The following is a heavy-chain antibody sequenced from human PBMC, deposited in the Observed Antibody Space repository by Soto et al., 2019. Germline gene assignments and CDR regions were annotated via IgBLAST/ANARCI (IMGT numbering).Heavy chain of an antibody. V-gene: IGHV3-23*01. CDR1: GFNFSSYA. D-gene: IGHD3-16*02. Sequence: PGGSLRLSCAASGFNFSSYAMSWVRQAPGKGLEWVSAISGSGGSTYYADSVKGRFTISRDNSKNTLYLQMNSLRAEDTAVYYCARDGVTFGGVIANWGQGTLVTVSS. CDR2: ISGSGGST. CDR3: ARDGVTFGGVIAN. J-gene: IGHJ4*02.